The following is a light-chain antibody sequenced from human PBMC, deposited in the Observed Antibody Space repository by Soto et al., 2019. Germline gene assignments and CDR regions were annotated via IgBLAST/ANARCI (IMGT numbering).Light chain of an antibody. J-gene: IGLJ1*01. Sequence: QSVVTRPPSASGSPGQSVTMSCTGTSSDVGDYNYVSWYQQHPGQAPKLMIYEVTKRPSGVPDRFSGSKSGNTASLTVSGLQAEDEADYYCSSYAGSNDNYVFGTGTKVTVL. CDR1: SSDVGDYNY. CDR2: EVT. CDR3: SSYAGSNDNYV. V-gene: IGLV2-8*01.